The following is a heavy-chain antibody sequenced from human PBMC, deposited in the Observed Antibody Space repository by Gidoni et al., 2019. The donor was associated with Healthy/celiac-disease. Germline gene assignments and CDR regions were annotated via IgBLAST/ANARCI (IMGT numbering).Heavy chain of an antibody. J-gene: IGHJ6*03. V-gene: IGHV1-69*06. D-gene: IGHD3-10*01. Sequence: QVQLVQSGAEVKKPGSSVKVSCKASGGTFSSYAISWVRRAPGHGLRWMGGIIPIFGTANYAQKFQGRVTITADKSTSTAYMELSSLRSEDTAVYYCARDSGLADNYYGSGSYYPGNQNYYYYYMDVWGKGTTVTVSS. CDR1: GGTFSSYA. CDR2: IIPIFGTA. CDR3: ARDSGLADNYYGSGSYYPGNQNYYYYYMDV.